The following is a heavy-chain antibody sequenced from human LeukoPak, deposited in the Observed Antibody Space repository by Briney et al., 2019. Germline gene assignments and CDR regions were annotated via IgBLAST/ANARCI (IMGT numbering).Heavy chain of an antibody. CDR2: IKQDGSEK. J-gene: IGHJ4*02. V-gene: IGHV3-7*01. D-gene: IGHD3-22*01. CDR3: ARDYYDSSGYYYFDY. CDR1: GFTFSSYW. Sequence: GGSLRLSCAASGFTFSSYWMSWVRQAPGKGLGWVANIKQDGSEKYYVDSVKGRFTISRDNAKNSLYLQMNSLRAEDTAVYYCARDYYDSSGYYYFDYWGQGTLVTVSS.